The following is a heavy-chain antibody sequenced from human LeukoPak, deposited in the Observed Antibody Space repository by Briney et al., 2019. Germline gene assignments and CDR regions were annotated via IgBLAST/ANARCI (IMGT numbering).Heavy chain of an antibody. CDR3: AKGLSIAVAGTDY. CDR2: ISYDGSNK. V-gene: IGHV3-30*18. CDR1: GFTFSSYG. D-gene: IGHD6-19*01. Sequence: GGSLRLSCAASGFTFSSYGMHWVRQAPGKGLEWVAVISYDGSNKYYADSVKGRFTISRDNSKNTLYLQMNSLRAEDTAVYYCAKGLSIAVAGTDYWGQGTLVTVSS. J-gene: IGHJ4*02.